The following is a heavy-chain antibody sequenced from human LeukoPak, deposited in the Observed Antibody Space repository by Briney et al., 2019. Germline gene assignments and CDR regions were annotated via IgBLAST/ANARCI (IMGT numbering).Heavy chain of an antibody. CDR3: ARTNNYAYVH. CDR1: GFTVSNSY. J-gene: IGHJ4*02. V-gene: IGHV3-66*01. Sequence: GGSLRLSCAASGFTVSNSYMTWVRQAPGKGLEWVSIIFADGGTYYADSLKGRFTISRDISKNTVFLQMNSLRAEDTAVYYCARTNNYAYVHCGQGTLVTVSS. CDR2: IFADGGT. D-gene: IGHD5-18*01.